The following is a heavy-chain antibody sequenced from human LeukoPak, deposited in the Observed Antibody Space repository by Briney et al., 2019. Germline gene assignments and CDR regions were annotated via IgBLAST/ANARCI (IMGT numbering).Heavy chain of an antibody. CDR3: ARDGPAAMGGHAFDI. CDR1: GGSISTYY. Sequence: SETLSLTCTVSGGSISTYYWSWIRQPPGKGLEWIGYIYYGGSTNYNPSLKSRVTISVDTSKNQFSLKLSSVTAADTAVYYCARDGPAAMGGHAFDIWGQGTMVTVSS. D-gene: IGHD2-2*01. V-gene: IGHV4-59*01. CDR2: IYYGGST. J-gene: IGHJ3*02.